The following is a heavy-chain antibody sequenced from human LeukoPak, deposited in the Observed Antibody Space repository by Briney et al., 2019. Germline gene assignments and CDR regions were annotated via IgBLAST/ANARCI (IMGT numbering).Heavy chain of an antibody. V-gene: IGHV4-39*01. J-gene: IGHJ3*02. CDR3: ARQRGYCSSTSCYSLDAFDI. CDR1: GGSISSSSYY. CDR2: IYYSGST. Sequence: SETLSLTCTVSGGSISSSSYYWGWIRQPPGKGLEWTGSIYYSGSTYYNPSLKSRVTISVDTSKNQFSLKLSSVTAADTAVYYCARQRGYCSSTSCYSLDAFDIWGQGTMVTVSS. D-gene: IGHD2-2*01.